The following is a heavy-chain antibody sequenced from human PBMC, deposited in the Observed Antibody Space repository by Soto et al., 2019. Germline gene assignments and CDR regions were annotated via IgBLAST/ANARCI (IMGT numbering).Heavy chain of an antibody. CDR2: MNPNSGNT. D-gene: IGHD4-17*01. CDR3: ARWDYGDYARFDY. CDR1: GYTFTSHD. Sequence: QVQLVQSGAEVKKSGASVKVSCKASGYTFTSHDINWVRQATGQGLAWMGWMNPNSGNTGYAQKFQGRVTMTRNTSISTAYMELSSLSSEYTAVYYCARWDYGDYARFDYWGQGTLVTVSS. J-gene: IGHJ4*02. V-gene: IGHV1-8*01.